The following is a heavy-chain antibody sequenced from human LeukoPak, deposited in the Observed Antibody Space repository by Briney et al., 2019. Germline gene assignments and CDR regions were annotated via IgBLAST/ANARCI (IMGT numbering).Heavy chain of an antibody. CDR1: GGTFSSYA. J-gene: IGHJ4*02. CDR3: ARALLPYGDYDY. V-gene: IGHV1-69*05. D-gene: IGHD4-17*01. CDR2: IIPIFGTA. Sequence: GASVKVSCTASGGTFSSYAISWVRQAPGQGLEWMGGIIPIFGTANYAQKLQGRVTMTTDTSTSTAYMELRSLRSDDTAVYYCARALLPYGDYDYWGQGTLVTVSS.